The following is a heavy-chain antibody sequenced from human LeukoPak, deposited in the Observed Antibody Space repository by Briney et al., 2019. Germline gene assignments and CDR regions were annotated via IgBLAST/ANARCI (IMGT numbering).Heavy chain of an antibody. V-gene: IGHV1-18*01. CDR3: ARDSSSWSHDY. CDR2: ISAQHGQT. J-gene: IGHJ4*02. Sequence: ASVKVSCKTSGYSENFYGITWVRQVAGQGLEWMGWISAQHGQTEYAPNSQDRVTMTTDTYTNTAYMELSSLRSEDTAVYYCARDSSSWSHDYWGQGTLVTVSS. CDR1: GYSENFYG. D-gene: IGHD6-13*01.